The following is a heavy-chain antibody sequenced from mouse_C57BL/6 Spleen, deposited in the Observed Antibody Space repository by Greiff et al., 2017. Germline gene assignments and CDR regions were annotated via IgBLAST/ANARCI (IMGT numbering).Heavy chain of an antibody. CDR3: ARKAYYSNYPYAMDY. V-gene: IGHV2-2*01. CDR2: IWSGGST. D-gene: IGHD2-5*01. CDR1: GFSLTSYG. J-gene: IGHJ4*01. Sequence: VKLVESGPGLVQPSQSLSITCTVSGFSLTSYGVHWVRQSPGKGLEWLGVIWSGGSTDYNAAFISRLSISKDNSKSQVFFKMNSLQADDTAIYYCARKAYYSNYPYAMDYWGQGTSVTVSS.